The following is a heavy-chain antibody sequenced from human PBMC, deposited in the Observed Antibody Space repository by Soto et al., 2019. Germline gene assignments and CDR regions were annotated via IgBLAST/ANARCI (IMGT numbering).Heavy chain of an antibody. CDR1: GGTFSSYT. CDR2: IIPILGIA. Sequence: GASVKVSCKASGGTFSSYTISWVRQAPGQGLEWMGRIIPILGIANYAQKSQRRVTSTADKSTSTAYMELSSLRSADTAVYYCAILVFVSRHMDFAICGQRTMVT. D-gene: IGHD3-10*02. V-gene: IGHV1-69*02. J-gene: IGHJ3*02. CDR3: AILVFVSRHMDFAI.